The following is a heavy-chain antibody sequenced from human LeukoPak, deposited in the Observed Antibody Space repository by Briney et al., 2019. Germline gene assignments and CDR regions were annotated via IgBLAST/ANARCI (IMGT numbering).Heavy chain of an antibody. CDR3: AKGGSTREYYYYYGMDV. CDR1: GFTFDDYA. CDR2: ISWNSGSI. Sequence: PGRSLRLSCAASGFTFDDYAMHWVRQAPGKGLEWVSGISWNSGSIGYADSVKGRFTISRDNSKNTLYLQMNSLRAEDTAVYYCAKGGSTREYYYYYGMDVWGQGTTVTVSS. J-gene: IGHJ6*02. D-gene: IGHD3-16*01. V-gene: IGHV3-9*01.